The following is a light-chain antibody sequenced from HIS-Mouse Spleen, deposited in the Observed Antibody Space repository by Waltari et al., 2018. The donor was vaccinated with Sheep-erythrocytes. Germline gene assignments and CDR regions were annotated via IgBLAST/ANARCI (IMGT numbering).Light chain of an antibody. CDR2: YKSDSDK. CDR1: SGSNVGTYR. Sequence: QAVLTQPSSLSASPGASASPTCPLRSGSNVGTYRIYWYQQKPGSPPQYLLRYKSDSDKQQGSGVPSRFSGSKDASANAGILLISGLQSEDEADYYCMIWHSSAWVFGGGTKLTVL. CDR3: MIWHSSAWV. J-gene: IGLJ3*02. V-gene: IGLV5-45*03.